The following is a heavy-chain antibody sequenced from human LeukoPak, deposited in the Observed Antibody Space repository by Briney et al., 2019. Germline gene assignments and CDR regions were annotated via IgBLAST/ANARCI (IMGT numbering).Heavy chain of an antibody. Sequence: GGSLRLSCAASGFTFSGSPIHWARQASGKGLEWVGHIRSKADKYATTHAASLRGRFTISRDDSENTAYLQMNSLRAEDTAVYYCTKDWNYAVDPWGQGTQVTVSS. D-gene: IGHD1-7*01. J-gene: IGHJ5*02. V-gene: IGHV3-73*01. CDR1: GFTFSGSP. CDR2: IRSKADKYAT. CDR3: TKDWNYAVDP.